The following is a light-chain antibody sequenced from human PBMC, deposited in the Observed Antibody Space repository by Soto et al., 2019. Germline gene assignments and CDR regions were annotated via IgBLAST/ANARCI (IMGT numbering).Light chain of an antibody. V-gene: IGKV3-20*01. J-gene: IGKJ5*01. CDR2: ATS. CDR1: QSVSAXF. Sequence: ELVFTQSPDTLYLSPGERPTXFXXXSQSVSAXFLAWYQHRXGQAPRXXMSATSTREPGIPDMFSGSVSGTDFTLAISRLEPEDFTVYYCQHYGGVTLTFGQGTRLEIK. CDR3: QHYGGVTLT.